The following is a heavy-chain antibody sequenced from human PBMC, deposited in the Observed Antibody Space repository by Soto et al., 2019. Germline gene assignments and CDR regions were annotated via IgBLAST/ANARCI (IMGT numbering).Heavy chain of an antibody. V-gene: IGHV4-30-4*01. CDR3: ARVHRDTAMRHFDY. CDR2: TSYFGTT. Sequence: QVQLQESGPGLVKPSQTLSLICSVSGGSINSVDYYWSWIRQTPGKGLEWIGYTSYFGTTDYMPSLKSRVTMSVATYKNQFSLKLSSMTAADTAVYYCARVHRDTAMRHFDYWGQGTLVVVSS. J-gene: IGHJ4*02. CDR1: GGSINSVDYY. D-gene: IGHD5-18*01.